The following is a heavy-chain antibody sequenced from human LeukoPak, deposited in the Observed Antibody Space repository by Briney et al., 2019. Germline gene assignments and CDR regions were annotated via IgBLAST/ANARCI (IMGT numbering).Heavy chain of an antibody. CDR1: GYTFTSYG. V-gene: IGHV1-18*01. CDR3: ARDFWRSKWLSRTIGGMDV. D-gene: IGHD3-22*01. Sequence: ASVKVSCKASGYTFTSYGISWVRQAPGQGLEWMGWISAYNGNTNYAQKLQGRVTMTTDTSTSTAYMELSSLRSEDTAVYYCARDFWRSKWLSRTIGGMDVWGQGTTVTVSS. CDR2: ISAYNGNT. J-gene: IGHJ6*02.